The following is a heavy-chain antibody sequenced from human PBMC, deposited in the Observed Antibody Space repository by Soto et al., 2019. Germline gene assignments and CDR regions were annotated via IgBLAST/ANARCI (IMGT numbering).Heavy chain of an antibody. CDR1: GGSISSGDNY. D-gene: IGHD2-21*01. J-gene: IGHJ4*02. CDR2: IYYSGST. Sequence: SETLSLTCTVSGGSISSGDNYWSWIRQPPGKGLEWIGNIYYSGSTYYNPSLKSRVSISVDTSRDQFSLKLSSVTAADTAVYYCARGPVVVVSAPYYFDYWGQGTRVTVSS. V-gene: IGHV4-30-4*01. CDR3: ARGPVVVVSAPYYFDY.